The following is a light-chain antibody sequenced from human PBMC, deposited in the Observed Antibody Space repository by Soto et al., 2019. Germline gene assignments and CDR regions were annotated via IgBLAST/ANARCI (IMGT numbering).Light chain of an antibody. CDR1: QSVSSRS. V-gene: IGKV3-20*01. CDR2: GAS. J-gene: IGKJ1*01. CDR3: QQYAGSPRT. Sequence: EIVLTQSPGILSLSPGEIATLSFRASQSVSSRSLAWYQQKPGQAPRLLISGASSRAADIPDRFSGSGSGTDFTLTINRLEPEDFAVYYCQQYAGSPRTFGQGTKVDIK.